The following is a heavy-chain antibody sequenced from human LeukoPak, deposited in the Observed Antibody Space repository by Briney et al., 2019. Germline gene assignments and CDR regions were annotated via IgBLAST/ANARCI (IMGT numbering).Heavy chain of an antibody. CDR3: ARRRGEYYYGSRTAYYFDY. CDR1: GGSFSGYY. D-gene: IGHD3-10*01. CDR2: INHSGST. V-gene: IGHV4-34*01. J-gene: IGHJ4*02. Sequence: SETLSLTCAVYGGSFSGYYWSWIRQPPGKGLEWIGEINHSGSTNYNPSLKSRVTISVDTSKNQFSLKLSSVTAADTAVYYCARRRGEYYYGSRTAYYFDYWGQGTLVTVSS.